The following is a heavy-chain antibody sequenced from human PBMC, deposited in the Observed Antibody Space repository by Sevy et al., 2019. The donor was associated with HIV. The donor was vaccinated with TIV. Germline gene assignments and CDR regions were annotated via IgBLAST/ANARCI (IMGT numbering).Heavy chain of an antibody. V-gene: IGHV3-43*01. CDR3: AEDGRSSSWFFDY. D-gene: IGHD6-13*01. Sequence: GGSLRLSCAASGFTFDDYTMHWVRQAPGKGLEWVSLISWDGGSTYYADSVKGRFTISRDNSKNSLYLQMNSLRTEDTALYYCAEDGRSSSWFFDYWGQGTLVTVSS. J-gene: IGHJ4*02. CDR1: GFTFDDYT. CDR2: ISWDGGST.